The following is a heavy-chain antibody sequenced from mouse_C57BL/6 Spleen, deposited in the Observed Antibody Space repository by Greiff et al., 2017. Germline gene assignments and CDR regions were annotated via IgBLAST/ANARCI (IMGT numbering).Heavy chain of an antibody. J-gene: IGHJ1*03. Sequence: QVQLQQSGAELVRPGASVTLSCKASGYTFTDYEMHWVKQTPVHGLEWIGAIDPETGGTAYNQKFKGKAILTADKSSSTAYMELRSLTSEDSAVYYCTRRRITTVPWYFDVWGTGTTVTFSS. CDR1: GYTFTDYE. CDR3: TRRRITTVPWYFDV. CDR2: IDPETGGT. V-gene: IGHV1-15*01. D-gene: IGHD1-1*01.